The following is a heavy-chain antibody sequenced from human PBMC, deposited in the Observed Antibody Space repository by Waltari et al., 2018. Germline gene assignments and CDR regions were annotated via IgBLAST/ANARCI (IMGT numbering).Heavy chain of an antibody. D-gene: IGHD3-16*01. J-gene: IGHJ6*02. CDR1: GYSFTNYW. CDR3: ARHYAPSTYCAGTNCFYYGMDV. V-gene: IGHV5-51*01. Sequence: EVQLVQSGAEVKKPGESLKISCKVSGYSFTNYWIGWVRQLLGKGLEWMGIIYPGDSDTRYSPSFEGQVTISADRSIGTAYLQWSNLKASDTAIYYCARHYAPSTYCAGTNCFYYGMDVWGQGTTVTVSS. CDR2: IYPGDSDT.